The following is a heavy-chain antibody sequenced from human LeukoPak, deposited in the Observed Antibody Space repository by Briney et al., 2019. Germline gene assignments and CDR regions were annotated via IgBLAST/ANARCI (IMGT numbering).Heavy chain of an antibody. J-gene: IGHJ4*02. CDR3: ARAIRGSVLRCDY. CDR2: IIPIFGTA. CDR1: GGTFSSYA. V-gene: IGHV1-69*06. D-gene: IGHD4-17*01. Sequence: GASVKVSCKASGGTFSSYAISWVRQAPGQGLEWMGGIIPIFGTANYAQKFQGRVTITADKSTSTAYMELSRLRSDDTAVYYCARAIRGSVLRCDYWGQGTLVTVSS.